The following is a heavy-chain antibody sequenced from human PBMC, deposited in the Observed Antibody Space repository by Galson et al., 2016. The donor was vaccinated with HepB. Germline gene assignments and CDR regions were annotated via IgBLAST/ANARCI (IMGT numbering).Heavy chain of an antibody. CDR1: GFTFSTYA. V-gene: IGHV3-74*03. J-gene: IGHJ6*02. D-gene: IGHD3-10*02. CDR2: INADGRTT. CDR3: TRDFLFAADV. Sequence: SLRLSCAVSGFTFSTYAMSWVRQVPGKGLVDISRINADGRTTTYADSVKGRFAISRDNAKNTLYLQMNGLRVEDTAVYYCTRDFLFAADVWGQGTTVTVSS.